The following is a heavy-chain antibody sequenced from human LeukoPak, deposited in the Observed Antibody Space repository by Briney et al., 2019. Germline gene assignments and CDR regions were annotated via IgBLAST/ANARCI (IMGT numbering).Heavy chain of an antibody. Sequence: GGSLRLSCAASGFTFSSNAMSWVRQAPGKGLEWVSAISGGGGSTYYADSVKGRFTISRDNSKNTLYLQMNSLRAEDTAVYYCAKVSFRYYYDSSGYSHDYWGQGTLVTVSS. CDR3: AKVSFRYYYDSSGYSHDY. D-gene: IGHD3-22*01. CDR2: ISGGGGST. V-gene: IGHV3-23*01. CDR1: GFTFSSNA. J-gene: IGHJ4*02.